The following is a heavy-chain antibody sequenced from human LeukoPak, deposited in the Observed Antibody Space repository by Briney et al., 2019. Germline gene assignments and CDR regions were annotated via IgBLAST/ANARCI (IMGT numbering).Heavy chain of an antibody. D-gene: IGHD2-2*01. V-gene: IGHV1-2*02. CDR2: INPNSGST. CDR1: GYTFTGYY. CDR3: ARDSGYCSSTSCSHIFDY. J-gene: IGHJ4*02. Sequence: ASVKVSCKASGYTFTGYYMHWVRQAPGQGLEWMGWINPNSGSTNYAQKFRGRVTMTRDTSISTAYMELSRLRSDDTAVYYCARDSGYCSSTSCSHIFDYWGQGTLVTVSS.